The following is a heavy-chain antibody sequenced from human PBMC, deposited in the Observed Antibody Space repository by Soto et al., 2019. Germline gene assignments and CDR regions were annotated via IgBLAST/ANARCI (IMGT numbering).Heavy chain of an antibody. J-gene: IGHJ4*02. V-gene: IGHV3-23*01. D-gene: IGHD3-3*01. Sequence: EVQLLESGGGLVQPGGSLRLSCAASGITFSSNAMSWVRQAPGKGLEWVSGISGSGGTTYYADSVKGRFTISRDNPKTPLYLQMIRLRADATAVYYCAKAALGIFEGFDYWGQGTLVTVSS. CDR2: ISGSGGTT. CDR3: AKAALGIFEGFDY. CDR1: GITFSSNA.